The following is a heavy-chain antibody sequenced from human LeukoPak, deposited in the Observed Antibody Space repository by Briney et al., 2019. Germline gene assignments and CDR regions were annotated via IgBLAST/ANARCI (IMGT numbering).Heavy chain of an antibody. V-gene: IGHV3-9*01. Sequence: HPGGSLRLSCAASGFTFDDYAMHWVRQAPGKGLEWVSGISWNSGSLDYADSVKGRFTISRDNAKNSLYLQMNSLRDEDTALYYCAKISGGLYFDYWGQGTLVTVSS. CDR2: ISWNSGSL. CDR1: GFTFDDYA. D-gene: IGHD2-15*01. J-gene: IGHJ4*02. CDR3: AKISGGLYFDY.